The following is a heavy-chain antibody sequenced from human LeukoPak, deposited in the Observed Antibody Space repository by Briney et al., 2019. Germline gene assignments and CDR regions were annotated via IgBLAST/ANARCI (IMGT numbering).Heavy chain of an antibody. D-gene: IGHD6-6*01. V-gene: IGHV1-2*02. J-gene: IGHJ4*02. CDR2: INPNSGGT. Sequence: GASVKVSCKASGYTFTGYYMHWVRQAPGQGLEWMGWINPNSGGTNYAQKFQGRVTMTRDTSISTAYTELSRLRSDDTAMYYCAREHSSSSGKVFDYWGQGTLVTVSS. CDR1: GYTFTGYY. CDR3: AREHSSSSGKVFDY.